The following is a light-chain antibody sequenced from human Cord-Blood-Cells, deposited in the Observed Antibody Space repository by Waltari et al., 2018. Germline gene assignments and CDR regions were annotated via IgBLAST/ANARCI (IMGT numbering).Light chain of an antibody. CDR3: CSYAGSYTFV. Sequence: QSALTQPLSVSGSPGQSITISCTGTSSDVGGYNYVSWYQQHPGKAPKLMIYDVSKRPSGVSDRFSGSKSGNTASLTISGLQAEDEADYYCCSYAGSYTFVFGTGTKVTVL. J-gene: IGLJ1*01. CDR2: DVS. CDR1: SSDVGGYNY. V-gene: IGLV2-11*01.